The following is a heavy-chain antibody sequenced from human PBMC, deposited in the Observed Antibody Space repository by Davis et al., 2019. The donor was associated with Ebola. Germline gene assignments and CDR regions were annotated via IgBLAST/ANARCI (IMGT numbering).Heavy chain of an antibody. D-gene: IGHD3-16*01. CDR1: GGPISSYY. V-gene: IGHV4-59*08. Sequence: SETLSFTCTVSGGPISSYYWSWIRQPPGKGPEWLGDIYYSGSSNYNPSLKSRVTISIDTFKSQFSLGLNSVTAADTAVYYCARAQYVRLLDYWGQGTLVTVSS. CDR3: ARAQYVRLLDY. J-gene: IGHJ4*02. CDR2: IYYSGSS.